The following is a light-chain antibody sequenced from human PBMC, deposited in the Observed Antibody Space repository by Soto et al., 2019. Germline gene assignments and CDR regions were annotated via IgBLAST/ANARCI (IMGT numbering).Light chain of an antibody. CDR2: NNN. J-gene: IGLJ1*01. Sequence: QSVLTQPPSASGTPGQRVTIYCSGSSSNIGSNTVNWYQQLPGTAPKLLIYNNNQRPSGVPDRFSGSKSVTSASLAISGLQSEDESDYYGAAWDDSLNGLVCGTGTKLTVL. CDR1: SSNIGSNT. CDR3: AAWDDSLNGLV. V-gene: IGLV1-44*01.